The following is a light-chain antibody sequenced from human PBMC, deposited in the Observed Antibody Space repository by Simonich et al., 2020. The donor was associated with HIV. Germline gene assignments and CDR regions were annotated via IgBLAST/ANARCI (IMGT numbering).Light chain of an antibody. CDR3: SSYAGSNNLV. CDR2: EVS. CDR1: SSDVGGYNY. V-gene: IGLV2-8*01. J-gene: IGLJ2*01. Sequence: QSALTKPASVSGSPGQSVTISCTGTSSDVGGYNYVSWYQQHPGKAPKLMIYEVSKRPSGVPERFSGSKSGNTASLTVSGLQAEDEADYYCSSYAGSNNLVFGGGTKLTVL.